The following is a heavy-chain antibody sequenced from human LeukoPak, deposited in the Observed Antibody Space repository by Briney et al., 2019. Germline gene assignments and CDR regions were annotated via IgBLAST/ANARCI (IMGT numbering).Heavy chain of an antibody. Sequence: GESLKISCKGSGYSFTSYWIGWVRQMPGKGLEWMGIIYPGDSDTRYSPSFQGQVTISADKSISTAYLQWSSLKASDSAMYYCARQLDYGETYRYFDLWGRGTLVTVSS. V-gene: IGHV5-51*01. CDR2: IYPGDSDT. J-gene: IGHJ2*01. D-gene: IGHD4-17*01. CDR1: GYSFTSYW. CDR3: ARQLDYGETYRYFDL.